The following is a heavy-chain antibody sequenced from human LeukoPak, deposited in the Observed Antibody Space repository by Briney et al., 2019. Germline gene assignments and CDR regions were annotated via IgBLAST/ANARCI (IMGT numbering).Heavy chain of an antibody. CDR3: ARAIHEDYYDSSGSPYFDY. CDR2: INPNSGGT. D-gene: IGHD3-22*01. CDR1: GYTFTGYY. J-gene: IGHJ4*02. V-gene: IGHV1-2*02. Sequence: ASVKVSCKASGYTFTGYYMHWVRQAPGQGLEWMGWINPNSGGTNYAQKIQGRVTMTRDTSISTAYMELSRLRSDDTAVYYCARAIHEDYYDSSGSPYFDYWGQGTLVTVSS.